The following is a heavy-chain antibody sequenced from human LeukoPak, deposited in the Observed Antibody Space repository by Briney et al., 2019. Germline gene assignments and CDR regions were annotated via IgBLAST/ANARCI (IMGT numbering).Heavy chain of an antibody. CDR1: GYTFTSYG. D-gene: IGHD3-10*01. CDR2: ISAYNGNT. J-gene: IGHJ4*02. Sequence: EASVKVSCKASGYTFTSYGISWVRQAPGQGLEWMGWISAYNGNTNYAQKLQGRVTMTTDTSTSTAYMELRSLRSDDTAVYYCARDVGAPGLPMVRGVSGYWGQGTLVTVSS. V-gene: IGHV1-18*01. CDR3: ARDVGAPGLPMVRGVSGY.